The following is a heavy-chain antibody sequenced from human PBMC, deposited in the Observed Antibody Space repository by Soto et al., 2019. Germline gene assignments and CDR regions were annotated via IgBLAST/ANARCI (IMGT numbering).Heavy chain of an antibody. CDR1: GGSISSGGYY. J-gene: IGHJ4*02. V-gene: IGHV4-31*03. CDR3: ARVEFWSGYPYPHFDY. Sequence: SETLSLTCTVSGGSISSGGYYWSWIRQHPGKGLEWIGYIYYSGSTCYNPSLKSRVTISVDTSKNQFSLKLSSVTAADTAVYYCARVEFWSGYPYPHFDYWGQGTLVTVSS. CDR2: IYYSGST. D-gene: IGHD3-3*01.